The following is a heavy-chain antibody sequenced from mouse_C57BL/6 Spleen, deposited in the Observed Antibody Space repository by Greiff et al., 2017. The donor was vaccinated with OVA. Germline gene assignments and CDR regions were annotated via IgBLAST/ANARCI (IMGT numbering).Heavy chain of an antibody. CDR1: GYAFSSSW. J-gene: IGHJ2*01. V-gene: IGHV1-82*01. CDR3: ARNDYDGFDY. Sequence: QVQLQQSGPELVKPGASVKISCKASGYAFSSSWMNWVKQRPGKGLEWIGRMYPGDGDTNYNGKFKGKATLTADKSSSTAYMQLSSLTSEDSAVYFCARNDYDGFDYWGQGTTLTVSS. D-gene: IGHD2-4*01. CDR2: MYPGDGDT.